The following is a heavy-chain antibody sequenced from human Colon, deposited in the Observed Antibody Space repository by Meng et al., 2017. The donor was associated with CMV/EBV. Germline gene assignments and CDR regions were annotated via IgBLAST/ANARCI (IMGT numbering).Heavy chain of an antibody. D-gene: IGHD2-15*01. CDR3: ARARYCSGGACFLPDY. CDR2: ISAEHGDT. Sequence: ASVKVSCKASGYTLSDYGVTWVRQAPGRGLECLGWISAEHGDTNYAQNLQGRVTMTTDTSSNTAYMELRSLRSDDTAVYFCARARYCSGGACFLPDYWGQGTLVTVSS. V-gene: IGHV1-18*01. CDR1: GYTLSDYG. J-gene: IGHJ4*02.